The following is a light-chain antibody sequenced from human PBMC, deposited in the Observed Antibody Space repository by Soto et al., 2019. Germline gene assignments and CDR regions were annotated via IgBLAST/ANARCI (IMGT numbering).Light chain of an antibody. Sequence: QSALTQPASVSGSPGQSIAISCTGTSSDVGSYKYVSWYLQYPGKSPKLLIFVVNNRPSGVSNRYSGSKSGNTASLTISGLQSEDEGDYYCSTNTSRTSVRVFGGGTKLTVL. J-gene: IGLJ3*02. CDR1: SSDVGSYKY. V-gene: IGLV2-14*01. CDR3: STNTSRTSVRV. CDR2: VVN.